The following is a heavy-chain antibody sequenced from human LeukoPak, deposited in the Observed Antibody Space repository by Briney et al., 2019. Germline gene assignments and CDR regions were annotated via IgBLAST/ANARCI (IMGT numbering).Heavy chain of an antibody. D-gene: IGHD4-11*01. CDR1: GFTFSNYW. J-gene: IGHJ4*02. CDR3: AREDHGNYNY. V-gene: IGHV3-7*01. Sequence: GGFLRLSCVVSGFTFSNYWMSWVRQAPGKGLEWVASIKQDGGEKFYVDSVRGRFTISRDNAKNSLYLQMNSLSAEDMAVYYCAREDHGNYNYWGQETLVTVSS. CDR2: IKQDGGEK.